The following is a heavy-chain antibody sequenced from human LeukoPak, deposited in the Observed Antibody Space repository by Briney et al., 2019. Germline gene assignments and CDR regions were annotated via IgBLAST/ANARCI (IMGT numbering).Heavy chain of an antibody. D-gene: IGHD3-9*01. J-gene: IGHJ3*02. CDR3: ARDFPYYDILTGYSNDAFDI. CDR2: INPSGGST. V-gene: IGHV1-46*01. CDR1: GYTFTSYY. Sequence: ASVKVSCKASGYTFTSYYMHWVRQAPGQGLEWMGIINPSGGSTSYAQKFQGRVTMTRDTSTSTVYMELSSLRSEDTAVYYCARDFPYYDILTGYSNDAFDIWGQGTMVTVSS.